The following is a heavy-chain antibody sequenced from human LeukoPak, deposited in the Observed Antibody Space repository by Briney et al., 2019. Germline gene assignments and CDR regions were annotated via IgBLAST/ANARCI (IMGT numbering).Heavy chain of an antibody. CDR2: IYHDGST. J-gene: IGHJ4*02. CDR3: ARGISSGWLLNIDY. Sequence: SETLSLTCAVSGGSISSNNWWIWVRQSPEKGLEWIGEIYHDGSTNYNPSLKSRVTISMDKSKNQFSLKLSSVTAADTAVYYCARGISSGWLLNIDYWGQGTLVTVSS. V-gene: IGHV4-4*02. CDR1: GGSISSNNW. D-gene: IGHD6-19*01.